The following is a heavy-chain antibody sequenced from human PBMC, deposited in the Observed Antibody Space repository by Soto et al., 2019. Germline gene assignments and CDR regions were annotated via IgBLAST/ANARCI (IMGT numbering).Heavy chain of an antibody. V-gene: IGHV1-3*01. D-gene: IGHD3-22*01. CDR3: ARDWLKNYYYCSGYYPTLYAMDV. CDR1: GYTFTSYA. CDR2: INAGNGNT. J-gene: IGHJ6*02. Sequence: ASVKVSCKGSGYTFTSYAMHWVRQAPGQRREWMGWINAGNGNTKYSQKFQGRVTITRDTSASTAYMELSSLRSEDTAVYYCARDWLKNYYYCSGYYPTLYAMDVWGQGTTVTVSS.